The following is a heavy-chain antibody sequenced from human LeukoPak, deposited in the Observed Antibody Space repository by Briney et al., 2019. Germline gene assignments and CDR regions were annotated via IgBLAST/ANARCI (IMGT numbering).Heavy chain of an antibody. V-gene: IGHV1-69*13. D-gene: IGHD2-15*01. CDR3: ARALCSGGSCYDAFDT. J-gene: IGHJ3*02. CDR2: IIPIFGTA. CDR1: GYTFTGYY. Sequence: ASVKVSCKASGYTFTGYYMHWVRQAPGQGLEWMGGIIPIFGTANYAQKFQGRVTITADESMSTAYMELSSLRSEDTAVYYCARALCSGGSCYDAFDTWGQGTMVTVSS.